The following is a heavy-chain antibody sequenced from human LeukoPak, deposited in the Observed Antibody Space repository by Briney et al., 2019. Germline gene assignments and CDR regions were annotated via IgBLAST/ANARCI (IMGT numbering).Heavy chain of an antibody. D-gene: IGHD4-17*01. V-gene: IGHV4-4*08. J-gene: IGHJ6*02. CDR3: ARRGVTMYYYGMDV. Sequence: SETLSLTCTVSGGSISSYHWSWIRQPPGKGLQWIGCVYNRGATNFDSSLKTRATMSVDASSNQFSLRLNSVTAADTAVYYCARRGVTMYYYGMDVWGQGTTVTVSS. CDR2: VYNRGAT. CDR1: GGSISSYH.